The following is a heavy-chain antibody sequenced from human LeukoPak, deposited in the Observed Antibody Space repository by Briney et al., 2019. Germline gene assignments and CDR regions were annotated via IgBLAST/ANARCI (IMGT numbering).Heavy chain of an antibody. CDR2: IIPIFGIA. Sequence: GGSVKVSCKASGGTFSSYAISWVRQAPGQGLEWMGRIIPIFGIANYAQKFQGRVTITADKSTSTAYMELSSLRSEDTAVYYCARDKYSSSLGDYWGQGTLVTVSS. V-gene: IGHV1-69*04. J-gene: IGHJ4*02. CDR3: ARDKYSSSLGDY. D-gene: IGHD6-6*01. CDR1: GGTFSSYA.